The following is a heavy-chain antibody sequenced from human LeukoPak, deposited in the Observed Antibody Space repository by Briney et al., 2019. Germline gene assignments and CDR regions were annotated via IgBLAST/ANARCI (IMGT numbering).Heavy chain of an antibody. D-gene: IGHD6-13*01. CDR2: IYYSGST. Sequence: PSETLSLTCTVSGGSISSGGYYWSWIRQHPGKGLEWIVYIYYSGSTYYNPSLKSRVTISVDTSKNQFSLKLSSVTAADTAVYYCARTGRAGSSWYRGIDYFDYWGQGTLVTVSS. V-gene: IGHV4-31*03. CDR1: GGSISSGGYY. J-gene: IGHJ4*02. CDR3: ARTGRAGSSWYRGIDYFDY.